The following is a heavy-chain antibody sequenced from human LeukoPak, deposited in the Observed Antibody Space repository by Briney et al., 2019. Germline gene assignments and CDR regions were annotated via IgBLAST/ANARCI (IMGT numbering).Heavy chain of an antibody. Sequence: GGSLRLSCAASGFIFSNYWMSWLRQAPGKGLEWVANIRQEGSKKNYVDSVEGRFTISRDNAQNSVYLQMTSLRAEDMAVYYCATDTRHGYFESWGQGTLVTVSS. J-gene: IGHJ4*02. D-gene: IGHD4-17*01. CDR3: ATDTRHGYFES. CDR2: IRQEGSKK. CDR1: GFIFSNYW. V-gene: IGHV3-7*01.